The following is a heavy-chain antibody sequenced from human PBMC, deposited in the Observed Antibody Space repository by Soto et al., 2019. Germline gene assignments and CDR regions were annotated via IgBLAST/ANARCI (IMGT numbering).Heavy chain of an antibody. J-gene: IGHJ6*02. CDR1: GGSISSGDYY. CDR3: ARRGCSSTSCDYYYYGMDV. V-gene: IGHV4-30-4*01. D-gene: IGHD2-2*01. Sequence: SETLSLTCTVSGGSISSGDYYWSWIRQPPGKGLEWIGYIYYSGSTYYNPSLKSRVTISVDTSKNQFSLKLSSVTAADTAVYYCARRGCSSTSCDYYYYGMDVWGQGTTVTVSS. CDR2: IYYSGST.